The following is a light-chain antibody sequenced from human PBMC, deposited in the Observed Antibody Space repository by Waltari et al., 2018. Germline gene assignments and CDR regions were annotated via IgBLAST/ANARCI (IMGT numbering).Light chain of an antibody. CDR3: CAVADSDVV. V-gene: IGLV3-27*01. J-gene: IGLJ3*02. CDR2: QED. CDR1: VLAQRF. Sequence: SYELTQPSPVSVSPGQTARITCSGDVLAQRFVRWLQQKPGQAPVLLIYQEDVRPTGVPERFSASRSGATVTLTITGARVEDEAAYYCCAVADSDVVFGGGT.